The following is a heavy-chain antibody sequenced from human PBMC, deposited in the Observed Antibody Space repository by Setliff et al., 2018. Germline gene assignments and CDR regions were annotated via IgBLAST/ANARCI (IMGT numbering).Heavy chain of an antibody. CDR3: ARVGTGSLLDY. CDR1: GYTFNNYA. CDR2: INTDTGNP. D-gene: IGHD1-1*01. J-gene: IGHJ4*02. V-gene: IGHV7-4-1*02. Sequence: PSVKVSCKASGYTFNNYAINWVRQAPGQGLEWMGWINTDTGNPTSAQGFTGRFVFSLDTSVSTAYLQISSLKAEDTALYYCARVGTGSLLDYWGQGTLVTVSS.